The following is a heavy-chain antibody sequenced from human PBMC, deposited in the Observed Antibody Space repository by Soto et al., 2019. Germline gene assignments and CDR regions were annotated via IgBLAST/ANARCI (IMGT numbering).Heavy chain of an antibody. J-gene: IGHJ4*02. D-gene: IGHD6-13*01. CDR1: GGSISSGGYS. CDR3: ARGGVGSSFLGTPFDY. V-gene: IGHV4-30-2*01. CDR2: IYHSGST. Sequence: QLQLQESGSGLVKPSQTLSLTCAVSGGSISSGGYSWSWIRQPPGKGLEWIGYIYHSGSTYYNPSLKSRVTIAVDRSKNQFSLKLSSVTAADTAVYYCARGGVGSSFLGTPFDYWGQGTLVTVSS.